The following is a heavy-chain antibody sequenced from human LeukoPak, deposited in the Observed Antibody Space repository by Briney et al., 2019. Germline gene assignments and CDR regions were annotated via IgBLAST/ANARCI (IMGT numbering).Heavy chain of an antibody. Sequence: PSETLSLTCAVSGYSISSGYYWGWIRQPPGKGLEWIGSIYHSGSTYYNPSLKSRVTISVDTSKNQFSLKLSSVTAADTAVYYCARHPNFGVVYNWFDPWGQGTLVTVSS. V-gene: IGHV4-38-2*01. J-gene: IGHJ5*02. D-gene: IGHD3-3*01. CDR1: GYSISSGYY. CDR3: ARHPNFGVVYNWFDP. CDR2: IYHSGST.